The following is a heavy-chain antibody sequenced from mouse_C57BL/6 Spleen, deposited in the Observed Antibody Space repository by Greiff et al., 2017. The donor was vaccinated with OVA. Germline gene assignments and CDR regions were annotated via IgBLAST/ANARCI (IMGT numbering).Heavy chain of an antibody. CDR3: ARHGTTVVADY. D-gene: IGHD1-1*01. CDR2: ISGGGGNT. Sequence: EVKLMESGGGLVKPGGSLKLSCAASGFTFSSYTMSWVRQTPEKRLEWVATISGGGGNTYYPDSVKGRVTISRDNATHTLYLQMSSLRSEDTALYYCARHGTTVVADYWGQGTTLTVSS. V-gene: IGHV5-9*01. J-gene: IGHJ2*01. CDR1: GFTFSSYT.